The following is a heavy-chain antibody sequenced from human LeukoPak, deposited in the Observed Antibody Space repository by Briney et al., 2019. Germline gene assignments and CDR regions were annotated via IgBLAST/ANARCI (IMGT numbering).Heavy chain of an antibody. CDR1: GFTVSSNY. CDR3: ARDLDGSSCFDP. V-gene: IGHV3-66*01. D-gene: IGHD3/OR15-3a*01. Sequence: GGSLRLSCAASGFTVSSNYMSWVRQAPGKGLEWVSVIYSGGSTYYADSVKGRFTISRDNSKNTLYLQVNSLRAEDTAVYYCARDLDGSSCFDPWGQGTLVTVSS. CDR2: IYSGGST. J-gene: IGHJ5*02.